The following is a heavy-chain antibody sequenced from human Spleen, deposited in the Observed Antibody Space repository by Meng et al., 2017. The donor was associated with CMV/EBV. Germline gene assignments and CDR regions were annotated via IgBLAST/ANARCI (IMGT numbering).Heavy chain of an antibody. Sequence: VQWVQSGAGVKKPGSSAKVASKAPGATFSSYAISWVRQAPGQGLEWMGGIIPIFGTANYAQKFQGRVTITADESTSTAYMELSSLRSEDTAVYYCARGYSGYDYWGQGTLVTVSS. J-gene: IGHJ4*02. CDR1: GATFSSYA. CDR3: ARGYSGYDY. D-gene: IGHD5-12*01. V-gene: IGHV1-69*12. CDR2: IIPIFGTA.